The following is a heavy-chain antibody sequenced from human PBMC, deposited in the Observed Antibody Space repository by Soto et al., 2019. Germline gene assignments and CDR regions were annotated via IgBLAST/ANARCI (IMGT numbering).Heavy chain of an antibody. D-gene: IGHD3-3*01. CDR3: AKDISRGPTKNYDFWSGPDY. CDR2: ISWDGSNR. V-gene: IGHV3-43D*04. CDR1: GFTFDEYA. Sequence: PGGSLRLYCAASGFTFDEYAMHWVRQPPGKGLEWVSLISWDGSNRYYADSVQGRFTISRDNSKYSLYLEMNSLRPEDTALYYCAKDISRGPTKNYDFWSGPDYWGQGTLVTVSS. J-gene: IGHJ4*02.